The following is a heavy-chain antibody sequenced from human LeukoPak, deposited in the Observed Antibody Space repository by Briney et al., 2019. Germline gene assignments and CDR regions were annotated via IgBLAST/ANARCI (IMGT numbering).Heavy chain of an antibody. J-gene: IGHJ4*02. Sequence: SQTLSLTCAVSGGSISSGGYSWSWIRQPPGKGLEWIGYIYHSGSTYYNPSLKSRVTISVERSKNQFSLKLSSVTAADTAVYYCARGDGAHFDYWGQGTLVTVSS. CDR2: IYHSGST. D-gene: IGHD4-17*01. CDR1: GGSISSGGYS. V-gene: IGHV4-30-2*01. CDR3: ARGDGAHFDY.